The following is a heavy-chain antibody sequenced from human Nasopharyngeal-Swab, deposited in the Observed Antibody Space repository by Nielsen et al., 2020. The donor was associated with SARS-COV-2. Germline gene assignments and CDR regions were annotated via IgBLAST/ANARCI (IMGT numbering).Heavy chain of an antibody. CDR2: FDPEDGET. D-gene: IGHD2-2*01. V-gene: IGHV1-24*01. CDR3: ATAGPAATDYYYMDV. J-gene: IGHJ6*03. Sequence: VRQAPGQGLEWMGGFDPEDGETIYAQKFQGRVTMTEDTSTDTAYMELSSLRSEDTAVYYSATAGPAATDYYYMDVWGKGTTVTVSS.